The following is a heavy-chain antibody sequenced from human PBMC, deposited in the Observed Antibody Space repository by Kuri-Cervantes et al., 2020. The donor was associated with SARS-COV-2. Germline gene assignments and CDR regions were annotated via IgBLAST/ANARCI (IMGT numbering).Heavy chain of an antibody. J-gene: IGHJ4*02. CDR3: ARQAVTTALDY. CDR2: IYYSGST. D-gene: IGHD4-17*01. CDR1: GGSISSSSYY. Sequence: SETLSPTCTVSGGSISSSSYYWGWIRQPPGKGLEWIGSIYYSGSTYDNPSLKSRVTISVDTSKNQFSLKLSSVTAADTAVYYCARQAVTTALDYWGQGTLVTVSS. V-gene: IGHV4-39*01.